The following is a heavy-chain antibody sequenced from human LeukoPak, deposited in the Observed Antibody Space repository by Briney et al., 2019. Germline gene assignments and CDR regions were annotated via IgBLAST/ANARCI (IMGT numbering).Heavy chain of an antibody. V-gene: IGHV4-59*02. J-gene: IGHJ5*02. CDR3: ARRGTYDWFDP. CDR1: GASVSSYY. Sequence: SETLSLTCTVSGASVSSYYWSWIRQPPGKGPEWIGYFSYSGSTNYNPSLKSRVTISVDTSKNQFSLNLSSVTAADTAVYYCARRGTYDWFDPWGQGTLVTVSS. CDR2: FSYSGST. D-gene: IGHD4-17*01.